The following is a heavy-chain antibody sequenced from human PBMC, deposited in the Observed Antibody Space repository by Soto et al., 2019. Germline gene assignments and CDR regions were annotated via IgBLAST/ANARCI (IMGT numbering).Heavy chain of an antibody. CDR2: IWSDGNNR. J-gene: IGHJ4*02. CDR1: GFMFSNHG. V-gene: IGHV3-33*01. CDR3: VRGDNWNDEASDY. Sequence: QVQLVESGGGVVQPGRSLRLSCAASGFMFSNHGMHWVRQAPGKGLEWVAVIWSDGNNRYYADSVKGRFTISRDNSKNTLYLQMNSLRGEDTAVYYCVRGDNWNDEASDYWGQGTLVTVSS. D-gene: IGHD1-1*01.